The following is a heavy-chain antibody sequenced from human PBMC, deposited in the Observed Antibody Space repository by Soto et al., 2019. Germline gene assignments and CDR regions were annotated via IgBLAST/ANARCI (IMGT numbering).Heavy chain of an antibody. CDR1: RDAFASCA. CDR2: MNPNSGNT. Sequence: GASAKACWKAPRDAFASCAMNSLRQATGQGLEWMGWMNPNSGNTGYAQKFQGRVTMTRNTSISTAYMELSSLRSEDTAVYYCAPGATNALAIWGQAKMVTVS. D-gene: IGHD1-26*01. V-gene: IGHV1-8*01. J-gene: IGHJ3*02. CDR3: APGATNALAI.